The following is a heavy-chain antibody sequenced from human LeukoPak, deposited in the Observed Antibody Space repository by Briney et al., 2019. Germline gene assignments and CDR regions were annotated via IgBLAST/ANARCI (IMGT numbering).Heavy chain of an antibody. D-gene: IGHD3-10*01. CDR1: GFTFSRYN. V-gene: IGHV3-21*01. J-gene: IGHJ4*02. CDR3: ARDGITMRILEY. Sequence: GGSLRLSCAASGFTFSRYNMNWVRQAPGKGLEWVSSITSSSIYIYYADSMKGRFTISRDNAKNSLYLQMDSLRAEDTAVYYCARDGITMRILEYWGQGALVTVSS. CDR2: ITSSSIYI.